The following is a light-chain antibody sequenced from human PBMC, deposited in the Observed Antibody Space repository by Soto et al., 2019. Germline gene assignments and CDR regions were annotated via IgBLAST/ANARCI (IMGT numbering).Light chain of an antibody. Sequence: DIQMPQSPSSLSASVGDRVTISCRSSLYINTFLNWYLQKPGRAPKLLIYSASTLQDGVPSRCSGSGSGTEFTLTINSLQPEDFGTCHCQQTYTTPYTFGLGTMLYIK. CDR3: QQTYTTPYT. V-gene: IGKV1-39*01. J-gene: IGKJ2*01. CDR1: LYINTF. CDR2: SAS.